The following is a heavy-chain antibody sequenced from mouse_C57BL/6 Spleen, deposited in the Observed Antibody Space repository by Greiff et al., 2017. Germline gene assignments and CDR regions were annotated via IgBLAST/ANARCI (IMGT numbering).Heavy chain of an antibody. CDR2: ISDGGSYT. Sequence: EVQVVESGGGLVKPGGSLKLSCAASGFTFSSYAMSWVRQTPEKRLEWVATISDGGSYTYYPDNVKGRFTISRDNAKNNLYLQMSHLKSEDTAMYYCASGGWYVDVWGTGTTVTVSS. CDR1: GFTFSSYA. CDR3: ASGGWYVDV. J-gene: IGHJ1*03. V-gene: IGHV5-4*01.